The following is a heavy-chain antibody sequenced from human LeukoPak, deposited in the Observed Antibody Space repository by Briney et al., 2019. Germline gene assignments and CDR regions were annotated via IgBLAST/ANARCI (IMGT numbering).Heavy chain of an antibody. V-gene: IGHV4-59*08. CDR1: GGSISSYY. J-gene: IGHJ6*02. CDR3: ARHVYSSSWYTYYYGLDV. D-gene: IGHD6-13*01. Sequence: SETLSLTCTVSGGSISSYYWSWIRQPPGKGLEWIGYIYNSGSTNYNPSLKSRVTISVDTSKNQFSLKLSSVTAADTAVYYCARHVYSSSWYTYYYGLDVWGQGTTVTVSS. CDR2: IYNSGST.